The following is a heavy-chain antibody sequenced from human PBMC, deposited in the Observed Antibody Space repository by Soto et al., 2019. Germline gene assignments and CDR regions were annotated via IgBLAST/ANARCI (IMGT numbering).Heavy chain of an antibody. Sequence: ASVKVSCKASGGTLRIYGISCVLQTPGQGLEWMGIINPSGGSTSYAQKFQGRVTMTRDTSTSTVYMELSSLRSEDTAVYYCARSIYVGGDCYSDYWGQGTLVTVSS. D-gene: IGHD2-21*02. CDR1: GGTLRIYG. CDR2: INPSGGST. J-gene: IGHJ4*02. V-gene: IGHV1-46*01. CDR3: ARSIYVGGDCYSDY.